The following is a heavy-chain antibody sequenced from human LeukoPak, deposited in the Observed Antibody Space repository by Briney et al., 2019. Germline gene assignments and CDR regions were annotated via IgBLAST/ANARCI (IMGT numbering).Heavy chain of an antibody. Sequence: SETLSLTCTVSGGSISRYYWSWIRQPPGNGLEWIGYISYSGSTNYNPSLKSRVTISIDTSQNQFSLKLSSATAADTAMYYCARHLYESRGQTSFDYWGQGTLVTVSS. CDR3: ARHLYESRGQTSFDY. D-gene: IGHD3-22*01. J-gene: IGHJ4*02. V-gene: IGHV4-59*08. CDR1: GGSISRYY. CDR2: ISYSGST.